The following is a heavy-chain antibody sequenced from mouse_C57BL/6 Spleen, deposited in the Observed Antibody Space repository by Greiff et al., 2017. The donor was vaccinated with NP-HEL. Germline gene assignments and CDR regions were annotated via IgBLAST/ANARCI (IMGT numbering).Heavy chain of an antibody. CDR3: ARLYSNYRSWFAY. J-gene: IGHJ3*01. CDR1: GYTFTDYN. CDR2: INPNNGGT. D-gene: IGHD2-5*01. Sequence: VQLQQSGPELVKPGASVKIPCKASGYTFTDYNMDWVKQSHGKSLEWIGDINPNNGGTIYNQKFKGKATLTVDKSSSTAYLELRSLTSEDTAGYYCARLYSNYRSWFAYWGQGTLVTVSA. V-gene: IGHV1-18*01.